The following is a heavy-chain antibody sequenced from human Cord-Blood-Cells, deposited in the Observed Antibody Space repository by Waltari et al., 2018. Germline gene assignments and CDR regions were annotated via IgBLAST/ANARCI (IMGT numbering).Heavy chain of an antibody. CDR1: GSTFTGYY. V-gene: IGHV1-2*02. J-gene: IGHJ4*02. CDR2: INPNSGGT. D-gene: IGHD7-27*01. CDR3: ARDPTGDPLGGDY. Sequence: QLQLVQSGAEVKKPGASVKVSCKAAGSTFTGYYMHWVRQAPGQGLEWMGWINPNSGGTNYAQKFQGRVTMTRDTSISTAYMELSRLRSDDTAVYYCARDPTGDPLGGDYWGQGTLVTVSS.